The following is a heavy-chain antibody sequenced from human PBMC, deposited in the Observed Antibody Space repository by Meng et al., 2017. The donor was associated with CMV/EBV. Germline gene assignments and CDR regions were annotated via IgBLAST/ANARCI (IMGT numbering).Heavy chain of an antibody. Sequence: ASVKVSCKVSGYTLTELSRHWVRQAPGKGLEWMGGFDPEDGETIYAQKFQGRVTMTEDTSTDTAYMELSSLRSEDTAVYYCARGAVVVPAAIVSDWFDPWGQGTLVTVSS. CDR2: FDPEDGET. CDR3: ARGAVVVPAAIVSDWFDP. J-gene: IGHJ5*02. CDR1: GYTLTELS. V-gene: IGHV1-24*01. D-gene: IGHD2-2*02.